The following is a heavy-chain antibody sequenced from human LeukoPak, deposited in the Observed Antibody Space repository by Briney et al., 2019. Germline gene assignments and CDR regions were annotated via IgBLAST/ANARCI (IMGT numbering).Heavy chain of an antibody. D-gene: IGHD3-16*02. CDR2: MNPNSGNT. Sequence: VASVKVSCKASGYTFTSYDINWVRQATGQGLEWMGWMNPNSGNTGYAQKFQGRVTMTRNTSISTAYMELSSLRSEDTAVYYCARGQTIGPYYDYVWGSYRPSDYWGQGTLVTVSS. J-gene: IGHJ4*02. V-gene: IGHV1-8*01. CDR3: ARGQTIGPYYDYVWGSYRPSDY. CDR1: GYTFTSYD.